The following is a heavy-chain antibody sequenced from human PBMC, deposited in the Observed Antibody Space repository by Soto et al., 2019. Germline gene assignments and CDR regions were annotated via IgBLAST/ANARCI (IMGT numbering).Heavy chain of an antibody. Sequence: QVQLVQSGTEVKKPGASVKVSCKASGYTFTSYGISWVRQAPGQGLEWLGWISAYNGNTNYAQKFQGRATKTTDKSASTAYKELRGLRCDDTAVYYCARVAGSSPGVPYYYYMDVWGKGTTVTVSS. D-gene: IGHD6-6*01. J-gene: IGHJ6*03. CDR1: GYTFTSYG. CDR3: ARVAGSSPGVPYYYYMDV. V-gene: IGHV1-18*01. CDR2: ISAYNGNT.